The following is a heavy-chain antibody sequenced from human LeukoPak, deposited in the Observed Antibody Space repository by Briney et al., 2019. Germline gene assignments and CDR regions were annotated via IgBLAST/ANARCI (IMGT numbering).Heavy chain of an antibody. CDR3: ARRERLGYSYGRGTLDI. Sequence: GGSLRLSCAASRFTLSSYNMNWVRQAPGKGLEWGSFIDSTGRTYYGDCVKGRFTISRDNSRNTLYLQMNSLRVEDTAVYYCARRERLGYSYGRGTLDIWGQGTMVTVSS. CDR2: IDSTGRT. V-gene: IGHV3-66*01. J-gene: IGHJ3*02. CDR1: RFTLSSYN. D-gene: IGHD5-18*01.